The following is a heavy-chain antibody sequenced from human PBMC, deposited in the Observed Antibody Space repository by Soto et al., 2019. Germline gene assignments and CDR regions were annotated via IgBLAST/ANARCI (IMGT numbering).Heavy chain of an antibody. CDR2: IIPMCGTT. Sequence: QVQLVQSGPEVKKPGSSVKVSCKASGGSFSGSAISWVRQAPGQRLEWMGGIIPMCGTTNYAPKFQGRVTINADESTSTAYVELTSLRPDDTAGDYCARGAGIPAAIHCFDPCGHGTLVTVSS. CDR3: ARGAGIPAAIHCFDP. CDR1: GGSFSGSA. D-gene: IGHD2-2*01. J-gene: IGHJ5*02. V-gene: IGHV1-69*01.